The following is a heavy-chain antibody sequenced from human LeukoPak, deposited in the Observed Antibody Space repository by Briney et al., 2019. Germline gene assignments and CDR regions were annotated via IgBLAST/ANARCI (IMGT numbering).Heavy chain of an antibody. Sequence: SETLSLTCTVSGDSISSHYWSWIRQPPGKGLEWIGYIYYSGSTNYNPSLKSRVTISVDTSKNQFSLKLRSVIAADTAVYYCARGPFRAAALLGYWGQGTLVTVSS. CDR3: ARGPFRAAALLGY. CDR2: IYYSGST. V-gene: IGHV4-59*11. D-gene: IGHD6-13*01. J-gene: IGHJ4*02. CDR1: GDSISSHY.